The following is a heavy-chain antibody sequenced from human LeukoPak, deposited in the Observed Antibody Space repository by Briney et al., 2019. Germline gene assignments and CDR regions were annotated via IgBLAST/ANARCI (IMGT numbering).Heavy chain of an antibody. Sequence: SETLSLTCTVSGGSISSYYWSWIRQPAGKGLEWIGRIYTSGSTNYNPSLKSRVTVSVDTSKNQFSLKLSSVTAADTAVYYCARGRGRFLEWLYYGMGVWGQGTTVTVSS. D-gene: IGHD3-3*01. J-gene: IGHJ6*02. CDR1: GGSISSYY. V-gene: IGHV4-4*07. CDR2: IYTSGST. CDR3: ARGRGRFLEWLYYGMGV.